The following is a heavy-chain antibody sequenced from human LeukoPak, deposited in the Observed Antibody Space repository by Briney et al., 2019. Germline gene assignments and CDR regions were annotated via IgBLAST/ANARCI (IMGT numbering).Heavy chain of an antibody. CDR3: ASSLYCGGDCYPAYDAFDI. CDR1: GYSFTSYW. Sequence: GESLKISCKGSGYSFTSYWIGWVRQMPGKGLEWMGIIYPGDSDTRYSPSFQGQVTIPADKSISTAYLQWSSLKASDTAMYYCASSLYCGGDCYPAYDAFDIWGQGTMVTVSS. V-gene: IGHV5-51*01. J-gene: IGHJ3*02. CDR2: IYPGDSDT. D-gene: IGHD2-21*02.